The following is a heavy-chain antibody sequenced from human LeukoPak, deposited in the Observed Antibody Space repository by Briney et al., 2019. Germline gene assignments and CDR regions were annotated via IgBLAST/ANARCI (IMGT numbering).Heavy chain of an antibody. CDR3: ANGEVTGTFDY. V-gene: IGHV3-48*04. D-gene: IGHD3-3*01. CDR2: ISSSRSTI. J-gene: IGHJ4*02. CDR1: GFTFSSYS. Sequence: PGGSLRLSCAASGFTFSSYSMNWVHQAPGKGLEWVSYISSSRSTIYYADSVKGRFTISRDNAKNSLYLQMNSLRAEDTAVYYCANGEVTGTFDYWGQGTLVTVSS.